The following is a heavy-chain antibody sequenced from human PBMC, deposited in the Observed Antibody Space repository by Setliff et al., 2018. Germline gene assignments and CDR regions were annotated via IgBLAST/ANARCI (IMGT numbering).Heavy chain of an antibody. V-gene: IGHV4-59*11. D-gene: IGHD1-26*01. J-gene: IGHJ3*02. CDR2: IFSSGST. CDR3: ARDASASDGRNAFDI. Sequence: SETLSLTCTVSGASIRSHYWSWLRQPPGKGLEWIGYIFSSGSTYFNPSFKSRVTMSIDTSNSQFSLKLSSVTAADTAIYYCARDASASDGRNAFDIWGQGTMVTVSS. CDR1: GASIRSHY.